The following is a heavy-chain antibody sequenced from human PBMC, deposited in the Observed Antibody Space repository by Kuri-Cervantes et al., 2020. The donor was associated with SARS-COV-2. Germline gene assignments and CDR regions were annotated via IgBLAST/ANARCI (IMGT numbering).Heavy chain of an antibody. V-gene: IGHV3-30*18. Sequence: GGSLRLSCAASGFTFSSYGMHWVRQAPGKGLEWVAVISYDGSNKYYADSVKGRFTISRDNSKNTLYLQMNSLRAEDTAVYYCANALGGYDSFDYWAQGTLVTVSS. J-gene: IGHJ4*02. CDR2: ISYDGSNK. D-gene: IGHD5-12*01. CDR3: ANALGGYDSFDY. CDR1: GFTFSSYG.